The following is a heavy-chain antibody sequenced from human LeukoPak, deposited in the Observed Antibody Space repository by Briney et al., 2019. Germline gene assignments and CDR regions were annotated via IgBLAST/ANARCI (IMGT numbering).Heavy chain of an antibody. CDR1: GFTFSSYA. CDR2: ISGSGGST. CDR3: AKRRYYGSGSYFPWGLDY. Sequence: PGGTLRLSCAASGFTFSSYAMSWVRQAPGKGLEWVSAISGSGGSTYHADSVKGRFTISRDNSKNTLYLQMNSLRAEDTAVYYCAKRRYYGSGSYFPWGLDYWGQGTLVTVSS. D-gene: IGHD3-10*01. J-gene: IGHJ4*02. V-gene: IGHV3-23*01.